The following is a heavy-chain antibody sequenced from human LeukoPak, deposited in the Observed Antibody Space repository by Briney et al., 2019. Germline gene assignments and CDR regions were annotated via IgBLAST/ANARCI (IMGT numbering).Heavy chain of an antibody. CDR1: GFTFNRFY. CDR2: ISSNGATT. V-gene: IGHV3-64D*06. J-gene: IGHJ4*02. Sequence: GGSLRLSCSASGFTFNRFYLHWVRQAPGKGLEFVSHISSNGATTYYADSVKGRFTISRDNSKNTLYLQMSSLRADDTAVYYCAKSLRDYYDSSGYWDYWGQGTLVTVSS. CDR3: AKSLRDYYDSSGYWDY. D-gene: IGHD3-22*01.